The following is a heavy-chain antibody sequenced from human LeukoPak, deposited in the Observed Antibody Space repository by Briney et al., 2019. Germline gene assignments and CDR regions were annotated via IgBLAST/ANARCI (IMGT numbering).Heavy chain of an antibody. J-gene: IGHJ4*02. CDR1: GFTFSTYG. V-gene: IGHV3-23*01. CDR3: ARGGKGYGPLGY. Sequence: GGSLRLSCAASGFTFSTYGVYWVRQAPGKGLEWVSSNSGGSSYYADSVKGRFTISRDNSKNTLYLQMNSLRAEDTAVYYCARGGKGYGPLGYWGQGTLVTVSS. CDR2: NSGGSS. D-gene: IGHD5-18*01.